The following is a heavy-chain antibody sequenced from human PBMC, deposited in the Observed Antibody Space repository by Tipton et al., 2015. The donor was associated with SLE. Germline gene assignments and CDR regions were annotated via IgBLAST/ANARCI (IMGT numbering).Heavy chain of an antibody. J-gene: IGHJ4*02. CDR1: GGSISGYY. Sequence: TLSLTCTVSGGSISGYYWSWIRHSPGKGLEWIGYIYNSESTNYNPSLKSRVTISVDTSKNQFSLKLSSVTAADTAVYYCARHRGYSSSWDFDYWGQGTLVTVSS. D-gene: IGHD6-13*01. CDR3: ARHRGYSSSWDFDY. CDR2: IYNSEST. V-gene: IGHV4-59*08.